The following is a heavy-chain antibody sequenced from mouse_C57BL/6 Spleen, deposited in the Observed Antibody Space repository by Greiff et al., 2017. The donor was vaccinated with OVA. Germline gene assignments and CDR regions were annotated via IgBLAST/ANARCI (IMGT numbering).Heavy chain of an antibody. V-gene: IGHV1-53*01. CDR1: GYTFTSYW. CDR3: ARGYYYGSSHFDY. J-gene: IGHJ2*01. D-gene: IGHD1-1*01. CDR2: INPSNGGT. Sequence: VQLQQSGTELVKPGASVKLSCKASGYTFTSYWMHWVKQRPGQGLEWIGNINPSNGGTNYNEKFKSKATLTVDKSSSTAYMQLSSLSSEDSAVYYCARGYYYGSSHFDYWGQGTTLTVSS.